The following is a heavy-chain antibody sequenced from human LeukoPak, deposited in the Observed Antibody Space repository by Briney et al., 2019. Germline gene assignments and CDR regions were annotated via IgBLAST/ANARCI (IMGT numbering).Heavy chain of an antibody. D-gene: IGHD2-2*01. Sequence: ASVKVSCKASGYTFTSYDINWVRQATGQGLEWMGWMNPNSGNTGYAQKFQGRVTITRNTSISTAYMELSSLRSEDTAVYYCARQNVVPAAINYYYMDVWGKGTTVTVSS. CDR2: MNPNSGNT. CDR3: ARQNVVPAAINYYYMDV. J-gene: IGHJ6*03. CDR1: GYTFTSYD. V-gene: IGHV1-8*03.